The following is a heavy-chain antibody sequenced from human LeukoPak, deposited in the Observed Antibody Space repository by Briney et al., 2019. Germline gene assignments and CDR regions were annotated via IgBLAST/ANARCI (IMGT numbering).Heavy chain of an antibody. J-gene: IGHJ5*02. CDR2: IYTSGST. V-gene: IGHV4-61*02. D-gene: IGHD1-26*01. Sequence: SQTLSLTCTVSGGSISSGSYYWSWIRQPAGTGLEWIGRIYTSGSTNYNPSLKSRVTISVDTSKNQFSLKLSSVTAADTAVYYCARDGGATNWFDPWGQGTLVTVSS. CDR3: ARDGGATNWFDP. CDR1: GGSISSGSYY.